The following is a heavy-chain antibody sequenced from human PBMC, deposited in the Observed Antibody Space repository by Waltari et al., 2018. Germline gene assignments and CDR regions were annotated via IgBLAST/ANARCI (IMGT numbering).Heavy chain of an antibody. Sequence: EVQLVESGGGLVQPGGSLRPSCEASGFPFRHSWMSWVRWAPGKGLEWVANIKQDGSEKYCVDSVKGRFTISRDNAKNSLYLQMNSLRAEDTAVYYCARDRDTMVRGVISQWGQGTLVTVSS. CDR3: ARDRDTMVRGVISQ. CDR2: IKQDGSEK. V-gene: IGHV3-7*01. CDR1: GFPFRHSW. D-gene: IGHD3-10*01. J-gene: IGHJ4*02.